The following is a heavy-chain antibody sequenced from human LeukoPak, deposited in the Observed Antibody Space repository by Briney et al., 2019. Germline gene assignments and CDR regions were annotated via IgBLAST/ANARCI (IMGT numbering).Heavy chain of an antibody. V-gene: IGHV3-30-3*01. CDR1: GFTFRNYV. J-gene: IGHJ4*02. D-gene: IGHD3-10*01. CDR2: TSSDLNVK. Sequence: GGSLRLSCAASGFTFRNYVIHWVRQAPGKGLEWVAVTSSDLNVKLYADSVKGRFTISRDNSRSTLYLQMNSLRPEDTAIYYCARGGYYGSGSPPSLYSDYWGQGTLVTVSS. CDR3: ARGGYYGSGSPPSLYSDY.